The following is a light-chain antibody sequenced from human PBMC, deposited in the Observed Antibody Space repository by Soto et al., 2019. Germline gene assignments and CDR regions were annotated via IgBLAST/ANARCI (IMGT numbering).Light chain of an antibody. J-gene: IGKJ4*01. CDR2: DAS. V-gene: IGKV1-5*01. CDR1: QSISTW. CDR3: QQYSNWPLT. Sequence: DIQMTQSPSTLSASVGDRVTITCRASQSISTWLAWYQQKPGKAPKLLIYDASSLQSGVPSRFSGSGSGTDFSLSINSLQPEDFATYYCQQYSNWPLTFGGGTKVDIK.